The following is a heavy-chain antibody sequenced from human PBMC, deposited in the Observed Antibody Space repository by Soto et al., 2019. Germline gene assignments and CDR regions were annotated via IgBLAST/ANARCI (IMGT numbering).Heavy chain of an antibody. J-gene: IGHJ4*02. CDR2: ISSSGGST. CDR1: GFTFSSYA. D-gene: IGHD1-26*01. Sequence: GGSLRLSCAASGFTFSSYAMSWVRQAPGKGLEWVSAISSSGGSTYYADSVKGRFTISRDNSKSTLYLQMNSLRAEDTALYYCAKLAVRGTYYGEDYWGQGTLVTVSS. CDR3: AKLAVRGTYYGEDY. V-gene: IGHV3-23*01.